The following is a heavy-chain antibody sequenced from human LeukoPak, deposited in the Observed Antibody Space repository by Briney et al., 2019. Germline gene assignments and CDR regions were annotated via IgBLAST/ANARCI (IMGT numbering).Heavy chain of an antibody. CDR3: TGSFGELTFFDY. D-gene: IGHD3-10*01. CDR1: GFTFSSYG. V-gene: IGHV3-7*03. J-gene: IGHJ4*02. Sequence: GGSLRLSCAASGFTFSSYGIHWVRQAPGKGLEWVANIKQDGSEKNYVDSVKGRFTISRDNAKNSVDLQMNSLKTEDTAVYYCTGSFGELTFFDYWGQGTLVTVSS. CDR2: IKQDGSEK.